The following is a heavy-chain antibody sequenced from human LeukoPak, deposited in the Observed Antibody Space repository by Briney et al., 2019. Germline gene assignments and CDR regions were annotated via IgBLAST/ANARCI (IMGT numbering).Heavy chain of an antibody. Sequence: GGSLRLSCAASEFTFSSYSMNWVRQAPGKGLEWVSYITNSGNSKSYADSVKGRFTISRDNAKNSLYLQMNSLRAEDTAGYYCARAKPYYGMDVWGQGTTVTVSS. CDR1: EFTFSSYS. CDR2: ITNSGNSK. J-gene: IGHJ6*02. V-gene: IGHV3-48*04. CDR3: ARAKPYYGMDV.